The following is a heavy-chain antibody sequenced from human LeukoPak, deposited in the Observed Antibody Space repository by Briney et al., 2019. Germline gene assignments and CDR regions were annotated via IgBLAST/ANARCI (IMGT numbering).Heavy chain of an antibody. Sequence: SETLSLTCTVSGGSISTTSYFWGWIRQPPGKGLKWVGSIYYSGSTYYNPSLKSRVTIFVDTSKNQFSLNLSSVTAADTAVYYCARSDGYGLVGIWGQGTMVTVSS. CDR2: IYYSGST. CDR1: GGSISTTSYF. D-gene: IGHD3-10*01. J-gene: IGHJ3*02. CDR3: ARSDGYGLVGI. V-gene: IGHV4-39*07.